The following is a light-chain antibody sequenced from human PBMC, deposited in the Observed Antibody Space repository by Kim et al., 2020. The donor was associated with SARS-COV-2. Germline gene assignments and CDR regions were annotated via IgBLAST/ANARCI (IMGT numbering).Light chain of an antibody. Sequence: VSPGQTASITCSGDKLGDKYACWYQQKPGQSPVLVIYQDSKRPSGIPERFSGSNSGNTATLTISGTQAMDESDYYCQAWDSSTVVFGGGTQLTVL. CDR3: QAWDSSTVV. J-gene: IGLJ2*01. V-gene: IGLV3-1*01. CDR2: QDS. CDR1: KLGDKY.